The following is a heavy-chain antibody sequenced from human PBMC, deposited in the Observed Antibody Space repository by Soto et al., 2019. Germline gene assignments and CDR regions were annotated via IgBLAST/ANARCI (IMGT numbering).Heavy chain of an antibody. CDR3: ARHGSN. CDR1: GVSISNSSYY. CDR2: IYYSGIT. V-gene: IGHV4-39*01. J-gene: IGHJ4*02. Sequence: PSETLSLTCTVSGVSISNSSYYWGWIRRPPGKGLEWIGTIYYSGITYYNPSLKSRVTISVDTSKNQFSLKLTSVTAADPAVYYCARHGSNWGQGTVATVYS.